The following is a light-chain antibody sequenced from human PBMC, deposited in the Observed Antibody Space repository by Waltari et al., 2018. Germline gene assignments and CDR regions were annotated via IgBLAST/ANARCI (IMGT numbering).Light chain of an antibody. V-gene: IGKV4-1*01. CDR1: QSVLFSSNSKNY. Sequence: DIVMTQSPDSLAVSLRERATITCKSSQSVLFSSNSKNYLAWYRQKPGQHPNLLIYWAATRECGVPDRSSGSGSGTDFTIPISSLQAEDVAVSYCQQYYYIPSTFGQGTKLEIK. CDR2: WAA. CDR3: QQYYYIPST. J-gene: IGKJ2*01.